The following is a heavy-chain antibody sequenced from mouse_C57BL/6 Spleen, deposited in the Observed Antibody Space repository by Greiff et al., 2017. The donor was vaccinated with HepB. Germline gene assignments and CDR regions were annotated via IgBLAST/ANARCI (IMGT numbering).Heavy chain of an antibody. V-gene: IGHV1-82*01. Sequence: VQLQQSGPELVKPGASVKISCKASGYAFSSSWMNWVKQRPGKGLEWIGRIYPGDGDTNYNGKFKGKATLTADKSSSTAYMQISSLTSEDSAVYFCAREAFYYGSSPYYAMDYWGQGTSVTVSS. CDR1: GYAFSSSW. CDR3: AREAFYYGSSPYYAMDY. CDR2: IYPGDGDT. D-gene: IGHD1-1*01. J-gene: IGHJ4*01.